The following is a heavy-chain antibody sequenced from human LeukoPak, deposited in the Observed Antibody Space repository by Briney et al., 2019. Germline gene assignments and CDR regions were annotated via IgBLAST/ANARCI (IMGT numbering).Heavy chain of an antibody. D-gene: IGHD3-10*01. Sequence: PGGSLRLSCAASGFTVSSNYMSWVRQAPGKGLEWVSVIYSGGSTYYADSVKGRFTISRDNSKNTLYLQMNSLRAGDTAVYYCARASYGSGLYYFDYWGQGTLVTVSS. V-gene: IGHV3-53*01. CDR3: ARASYGSGLYYFDY. J-gene: IGHJ4*02. CDR2: IYSGGST. CDR1: GFTVSSNY.